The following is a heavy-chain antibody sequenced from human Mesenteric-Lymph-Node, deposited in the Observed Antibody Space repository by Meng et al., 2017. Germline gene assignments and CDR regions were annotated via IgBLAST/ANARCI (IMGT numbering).Heavy chain of an antibody. CDR2: IIPIFGTA. CDR3: ARDHPNYYDSSDDAFDI. V-gene: IGHV1-69*13. D-gene: IGHD3-22*01. J-gene: IGHJ3*02. CDR1: GGTFSSYT. Sequence: SVKVSCKASGGTFSSYTISWVRQAPGQGLEWMGGIIPIFGTANYAQKFQGRVTITADESTSTAYMELSSLRSEDTAVYYCARDHPNYYDSSDDAFDIWGQGTMVTVSS.